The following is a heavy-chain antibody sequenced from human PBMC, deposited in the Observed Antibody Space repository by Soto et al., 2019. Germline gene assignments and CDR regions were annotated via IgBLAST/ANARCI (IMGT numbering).Heavy chain of an antibody. Sequence: QITLKESGPTLVKPTQTLTLTCTFSGFSLSTSGVGVGWIRQPPGKALEWLALIYWDDDKSYSSSLNSRLTITKDPPKHQVVLTMTNMHPVDTATYYCAPSRPPRLLDYWGQGTLVTVSS. V-gene: IGHV2-5*02. CDR3: APSRPPRLLDY. D-gene: IGHD6-6*01. J-gene: IGHJ4*02. CDR1: GFSLSTSGVG. CDR2: IYWDDDK.